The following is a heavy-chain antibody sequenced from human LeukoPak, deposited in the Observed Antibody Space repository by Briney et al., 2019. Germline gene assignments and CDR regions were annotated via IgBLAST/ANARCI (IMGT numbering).Heavy chain of an antibody. D-gene: IGHD2-2*01. V-gene: IGHV3-23*01. J-gene: IGHJ4*02. CDR2: ISGSGGST. Sequence: PSETLSLTCAVYGEAYFSGYYWSWIRQTPGKGLEWVSAISGSGGSTYYADSVKGRFTISRDNSKNTLYLQMNSLRAEDTAVYYCAKSYPGDSTSCLDYWGQGTLVTVSS. CDR1: GEAYFSGYY. CDR3: AKSYPGDSTSCLDY.